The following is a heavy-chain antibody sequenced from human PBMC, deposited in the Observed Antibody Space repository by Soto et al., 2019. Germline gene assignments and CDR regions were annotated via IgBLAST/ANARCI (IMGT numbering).Heavy chain of an antibody. CDR1: GFTFSDYY. V-gene: IGHV3-11*06. J-gene: IGHJ4*02. CDR2: ISSSSSYT. D-gene: IGHD5-12*01. CDR3: ARPVSSRYEVDY. Sequence: SGGSLRLSCAASGFTFSDYYMSWIRQAPGKGLEWVSYISSSSSYTNYADSLKGRFTVSRDNAKNSLYLQINNLRVEDTAVYYCARPVSSRYEVDYWGQGTLVTVSS.